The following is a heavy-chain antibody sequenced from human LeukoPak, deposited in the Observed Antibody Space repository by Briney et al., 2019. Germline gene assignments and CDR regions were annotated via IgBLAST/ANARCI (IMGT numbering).Heavy chain of an antibody. Sequence: SQTLSLTCAVSGDSVSSNSASWSWIRQSPSRGLEWLARTYYRSRWYNDYAISVKSRITISPDTSKNQFSLQLNSVTPEDTAVYYCARGGYDSSGLTQYFQQWGQGTLVIVSS. CDR1: GDSVSSNSAS. D-gene: IGHD3-22*01. J-gene: IGHJ1*01. V-gene: IGHV6-1*01. CDR3: ARGGYDSSGLTQYFQQ. CDR2: TYYRSRWYN.